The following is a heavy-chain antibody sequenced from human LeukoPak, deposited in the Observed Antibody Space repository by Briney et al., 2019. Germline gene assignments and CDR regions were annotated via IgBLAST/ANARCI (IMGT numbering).Heavy chain of an antibody. Sequence: SETPSLTCTVSGGSISSYYWSWIRQPPGKGLEWIGYIYYSGSTNYNPSLKSRVTISVDTSKNQFSLKLSSVTAADTAVYYCATTRREDGSGSFDYWGQGTLVTVSS. CDR3: ATTRREDGSGSFDY. J-gene: IGHJ4*02. V-gene: IGHV4-59*08. CDR2: IYYSGST. D-gene: IGHD3-10*01. CDR1: GGSISSYY.